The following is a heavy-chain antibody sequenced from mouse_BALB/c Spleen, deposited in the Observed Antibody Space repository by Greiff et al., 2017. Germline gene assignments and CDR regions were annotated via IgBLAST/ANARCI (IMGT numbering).Heavy chain of an antibody. CDR3: ARDYGSSYEAY. CDR2: IDPANGNT. D-gene: IGHD1-1*01. V-gene: IGHV14-3*02. Sequence: EVKLVESGAELVKPGASVKLSCTASGFNIKDTYMHWVKQRPEQGLEWIGRIDPANGNTKYDPKFQGKATITADTSSNTAYLQLSSLTSEDTAVYYCARDYGSSYEAYWGQGTLVTVSA. J-gene: IGHJ3*01. CDR1: GFNIKDTY.